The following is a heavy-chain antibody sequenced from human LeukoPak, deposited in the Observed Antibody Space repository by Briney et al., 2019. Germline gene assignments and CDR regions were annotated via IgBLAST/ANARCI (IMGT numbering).Heavy chain of an antibody. D-gene: IGHD3-10*01. CDR3: ARVRGPFDY. CDR2: INHSGST. J-gene: IGHJ4*02. Sequence: KSSETLSITCAVYGGSFSGYYWSWIRQPPGKGLEWIGEINHSGSTNYNPSLKSRVTISVDTSKNQFSLKLSSVTAADTAVYYCARVRGPFDYWGQGTLVTVSS. V-gene: IGHV4-34*01. CDR1: GGSFSGYY.